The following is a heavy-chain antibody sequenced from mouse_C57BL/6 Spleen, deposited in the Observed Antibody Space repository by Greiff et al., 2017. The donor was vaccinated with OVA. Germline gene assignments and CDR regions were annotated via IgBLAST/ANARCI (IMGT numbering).Heavy chain of an antibody. CDR1: GFTFSDYY. J-gene: IGHJ4*01. Sequence: EVKLKESEGGLVQPGSSMKLSCTASGFTFSDYYMAWVRQVPEKGLEWVANINYDGSSTYYLDSLKSRFIISRDNAKNILYLQMSSLKSEDTATYYCARDGSSYDYAMDYWGQGTSVTVSS. CDR3: ARDGSSYDYAMDY. D-gene: IGHD1-1*01. CDR2: INYDGSST. V-gene: IGHV5-16*01.